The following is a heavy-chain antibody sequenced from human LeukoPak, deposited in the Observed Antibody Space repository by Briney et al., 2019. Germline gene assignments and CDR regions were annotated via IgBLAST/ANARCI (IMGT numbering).Heavy chain of an antibody. J-gene: IGHJ3*02. CDR2: IYTSGST. CDR1: GGSISNYY. Sequence: SETLSLTCTVSGGSISNYYWSWIRQPAGKGLEWIGRIYTSGSTNYNPSLKSRVTMSVDTSKNQFSLKLSSVTAADTAVYYCARRAVVTHDAFDIWGQGTMVTVSS. V-gene: IGHV4-4*07. CDR3: ARRAVVTHDAFDI. D-gene: IGHD4-23*01.